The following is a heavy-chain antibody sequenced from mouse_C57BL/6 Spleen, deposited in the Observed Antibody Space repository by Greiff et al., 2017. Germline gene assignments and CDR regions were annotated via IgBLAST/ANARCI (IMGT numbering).Heavy chain of an antibody. D-gene: IGHD2-4*01. CDR1: GFSLTSYG. CDR2: IWGDGST. CDR3: AGGYYDYDGNWFAY. Sequence: VKLVESGPGLVAPSQSLSITCTVSGFSLTSYGVSWVRQPPGTGLEWLGVIWGDGSTNYHSALISRLSISKDNSKSQVFLKLNSLQTDDTATYYCAGGYYDYDGNWFAYWGQGTLVTVSA. V-gene: IGHV2-3*01. J-gene: IGHJ3*01.